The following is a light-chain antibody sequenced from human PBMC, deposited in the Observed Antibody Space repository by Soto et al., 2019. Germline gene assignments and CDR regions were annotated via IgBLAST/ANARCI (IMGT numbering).Light chain of an antibody. V-gene: IGLV2-8*01. J-gene: IGLJ2*01. Sequence: QSALTQPPSASGSPGQSVTISCTGTSTDVGGYNYVSWYQQHPGKAPKLMIYEVTKRPSGVPERFSGSKSGNTASLTVSGLQAEDEADYYCSSYAGSNYVVFGGGTKVTVL. CDR2: EVT. CDR1: STDVGGYNY. CDR3: SSYAGSNYVV.